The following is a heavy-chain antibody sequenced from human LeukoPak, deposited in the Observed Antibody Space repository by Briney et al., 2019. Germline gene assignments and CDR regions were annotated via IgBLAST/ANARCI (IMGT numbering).Heavy chain of an antibody. Sequence: SETLSLTCTVSGGSISSYYWSWIRQPPGKGLEWIGYIYYSGSTNYNPSLKSRVTISVDTSKNQFSLKLSSVTAADTAVYYCARGGCSSTSCPGAYYYYMDVWGKGTTVTVSS. D-gene: IGHD2-2*01. J-gene: IGHJ6*03. CDR2: IYYSGST. CDR3: ARGGCSSTSCPGAYYYYMDV. V-gene: IGHV4-59*01. CDR1: GGSISSYY.